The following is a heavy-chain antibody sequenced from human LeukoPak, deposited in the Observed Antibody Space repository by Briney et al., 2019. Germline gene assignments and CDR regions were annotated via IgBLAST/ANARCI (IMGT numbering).Heavy chain of an antibody. Sequence: PSETLSLTCTVSGGSISSYYWSWIRQPPGKGLEWIGYIYYSGSTNYNPSLKSRVTISVDTSKNQFSPKLSSVTAADTAVYYCARHGYYYDSSGYYWFDPWGQGTLVTVSS. J-gene: IGHJ5*02. CDR3: ARHGYYYDSSGYYWFDP. CDR2: IYYSGST. D-gene: IGHD3-22*01. CDR1: GGSISSYY. V-gene: IGHV4-59*08.